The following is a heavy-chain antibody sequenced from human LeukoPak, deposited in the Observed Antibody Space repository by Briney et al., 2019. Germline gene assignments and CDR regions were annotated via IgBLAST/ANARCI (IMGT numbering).Heavy chain of an antibody. CDR2: INRDGSEK. Sequence: GGSLRLSCVVSGFTLSSRWMMWVRQAPGKGLERMTNINRDGSEKNYVDSVKGRFTITRDNAENSLYLQMNSLKVEDTAIYYCATYDSWSGYNIAYWGQGTLVTVSS. J-gene: IGHJ4*02. CDR1: GFTLSSRW. CDR3: ATYDSWSGYNIAY. D-gene: IGHD3-3*01. V-gene: IGHV3-7*03.